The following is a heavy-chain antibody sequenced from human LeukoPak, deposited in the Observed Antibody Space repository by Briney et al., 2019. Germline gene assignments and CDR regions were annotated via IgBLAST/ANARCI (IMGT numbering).Heavy chain of an antibody. J-gene: IGHJ4*02. D-gene: IGHD6-6*01. Sequence: HPGRSLRLSCAASGFTFSSYGMHWVRQAPGKGLEWVAVISYDGSNKYYADSVKGRFTISRDNSKNTLYLQMNSLRAEDTAVYYCAKDANPPGLRIAALDYWGQGTLVTVSS. CDR3: AKDANPPGLRIAALDY. V-gene: IGHV3-30*18. CDR1: GFTFSSYG. CDR2: ISYDGSNK.